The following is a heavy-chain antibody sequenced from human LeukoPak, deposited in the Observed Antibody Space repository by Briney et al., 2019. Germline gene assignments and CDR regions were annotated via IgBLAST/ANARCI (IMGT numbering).Heavy chain of an antibody. CDR2: INHSGST. CDR3: ARGPVYYDSSGYNDY. J-gene: IGHJ4*02. V-gene: IGHV4-34*01. Sequence: SETLSLTCAVYGGSFSGYYWSWIRQPPGNGLEWIGEINHSGSTNYNPSLKSRVTISVDTSKNQFSLKLSSVTAADTAVYYCARGPVYYDSSGYNDYWGQGTLVTVSS. CDR1: GGSFSGYY. D-gene: IGHD3-22*01.